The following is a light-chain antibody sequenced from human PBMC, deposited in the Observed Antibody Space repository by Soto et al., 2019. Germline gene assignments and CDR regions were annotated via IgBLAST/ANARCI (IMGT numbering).Light chain of an antibody. CDR3: CSYAGSYTWV. Sequence: QSVLTQPRSVSGSPGQSVTISCTGTSSDVGGYNYVSWYQQHPGKAPKLMIYDVSKRPSGVPDRFSGSKSGNTASLTISGLRAEDEADYYCCSYAGSYTWVFGGGTQLTVL. CDR2: DVS. CDR1: SSDVGGYNY. V-gene: IGLV2-11*01. J-gene: IGLJ3*02.